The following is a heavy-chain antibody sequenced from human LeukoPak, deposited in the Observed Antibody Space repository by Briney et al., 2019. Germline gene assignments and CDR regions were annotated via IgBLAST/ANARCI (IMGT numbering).Heavy chain of an antibody. CDR1: GFTFSNFW. CDR3: ARGSVHDY. J-gene: IGHJ4*02. CDR2: IKQDGSEK. Sequence: GGSLRLSCGVSGFTFSNFWMTWVRQARGKGREWVANIKQDGSEKYYVDSVRGGFTISRDNAKNSLYLQMNSLRAEDTAVYYCARGSVHDYWGQGTLVTVSS. D-gene: IGHD1-26*01. V-gene: IGHV3-7*03.